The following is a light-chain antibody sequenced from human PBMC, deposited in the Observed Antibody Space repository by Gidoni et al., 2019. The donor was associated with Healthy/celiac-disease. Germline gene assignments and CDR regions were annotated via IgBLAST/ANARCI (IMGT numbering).Light chain of an antibody. V-gene: IGKV3D-11*01. CDR3: QQRSNWHLT. J-gene: IGKJ4*01. CDR2: DAS. CDR1: QGVSSY. Sequence: EIVLTQSPATLSLSPGERATLSCRASQGVSSYLAWYQQKPGQAPRLLIYDASNRATGIPARFSGSGPGTDFTLTISSLEPEEFAVYYCQQRSNWHLTFGGXTKVEIK.